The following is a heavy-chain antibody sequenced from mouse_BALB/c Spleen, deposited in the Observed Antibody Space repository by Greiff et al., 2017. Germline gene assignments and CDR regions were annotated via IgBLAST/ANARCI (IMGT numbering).Heavy chain of an antibody. J-gene: IGHJ3*01. Sequence: EVQVVESGPGLVKPSQSLSLTCSVTGYSITSGYYWTWIRQFPGNKLEWMGYISYDGSNNYNPSLKNRISITRDTSKNQFFLKLNSVTTEDTATYYCARRETGTGFAYWGQGTLVTVSA. V-gene: IGHV3-6*02. CDR2: ISYDGSN. CDR1: GYSITSGYY. D-gene: IGHD4-1*01. CDR3: ARRETGTGFAY.